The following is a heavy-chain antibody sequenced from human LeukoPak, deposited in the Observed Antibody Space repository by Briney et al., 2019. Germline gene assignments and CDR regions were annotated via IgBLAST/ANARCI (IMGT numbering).Heavy chain of an antibody. Sequence: PGGSLRLSCAASGFTFSNFTMNWVRQAPGKGLEWVSYISRSSDVIYYADSVKGRFTISRDNSKNTLYLQMNSLRAEDTAVYYCAKGPLIAAPLDYWGQGTLVTVSS. CDR3: AKGPLIAAPLDY. V-gene: IGHV3-23*01. D-gene: IGHD6-13*01. CDR1: GFTFSNFT. J-gene: IGHJ4*02. CDR2: ISRSSDVI.